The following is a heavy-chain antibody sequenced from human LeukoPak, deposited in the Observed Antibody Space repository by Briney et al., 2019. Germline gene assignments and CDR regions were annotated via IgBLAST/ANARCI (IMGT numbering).Heavy chain of an antibody. D-gene: IGHD2-21*02. CDR1: GGTFSSYA. V-gene: IGHV1-69*13. CDR2: IIPIFGTA. CDR3: ATTCGGDCYPVFDY. Sequence: SVKVSCKASGGTFSSYAISWVRQAPGQGLEWMGGIIPIFGTANYAQKLQGRVTITADESTSTAYMELSSLRSEDTAVYYCATTCGGDCYPVFDYWGQGTLVTVSS. J-gene: IGHJ4*02.